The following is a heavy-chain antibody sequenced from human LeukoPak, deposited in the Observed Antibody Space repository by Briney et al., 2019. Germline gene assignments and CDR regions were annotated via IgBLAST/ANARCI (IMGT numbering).Heavy chain of an antibody. CDR1: GYTFTRYY. J-gene: IGHJ6*03. V-gene: IGHV1-2*02. CDR2: VNPNSGGT. CDR3: AREIVYYGSGTVDYYMDV. Sequence: ASVKVSCKASGYTFTRYYIHWMRQAPGQGLEWMGWVNPNSGGTNYAQKFQGRVTMTRDTSISTAYMELSRLRSDDTAVYYCAREIVYYGSGTVDYYMDVWGKGTTVTISS. D-gene: IGHD3-10*01.